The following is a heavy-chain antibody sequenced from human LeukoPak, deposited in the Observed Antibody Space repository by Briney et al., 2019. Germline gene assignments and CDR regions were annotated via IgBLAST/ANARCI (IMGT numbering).Heavy chain of an antibody. V-gene: IGHV3-30*18. CDR2: ISYDGSNK. D-gene: IGHD2-2*01. CDR3: AKAYGYCTTTSCSHEEFDY. Sequence: QTGGSLRLSCAASGFTFSNYGMHWVRQAPGKGLEWVAVISYDGSNKYYADSVKGRFAISRDNSKNTLYLQMNSLRAEVTAVYYCAKAYGYCTTTSCSHEEFDYWGQGTLVTVSS. J-gene: IGHJ4*02. CDR1: GFTFSNYG.